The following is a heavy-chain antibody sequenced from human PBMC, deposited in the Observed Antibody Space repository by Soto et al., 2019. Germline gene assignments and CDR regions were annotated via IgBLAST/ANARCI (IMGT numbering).Heavy chain of an antibody. V-gene: IGHV4-34*01. CDR3: ARGHFGRYFDY. CDR1: GGSFSGYY. D-gene: IGHD3-10*01. CDR2: INHSGST. Sequence: SETLSLTCAVYGGSFSGYYWSWIRQPPGKGLEWIGEINHSGSTNYNPSLKSRVTISVDTSKNQFSLKLSSVTAADTAVYYCARGHFGRYFDYWGQGTLATVSS. J-gene: IGHJ4*02.